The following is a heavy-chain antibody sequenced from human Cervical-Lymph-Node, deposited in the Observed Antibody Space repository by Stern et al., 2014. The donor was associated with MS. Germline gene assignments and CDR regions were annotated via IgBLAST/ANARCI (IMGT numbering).Heavy chain of an antibody. J-gene: IGHJ5*01. CDR2: IGWNSDTK. V-gene: IGHV3-9*01. CDR1: QITFDDYG. CDR3: AKSYSSSWSGWIDS. Sequence: EVQLVESGGGLVQPGRSLRLSCRASQITFDDYGFHWVRQVPGKGLEWVAGIGWNSDTKVYADSVKGRFTISRDNARDSLYLQMNNLTPDDTALYYCAKSYSSSWSGWIDSWGQGILVTVSS. D-gene: IGHD6-13*01.